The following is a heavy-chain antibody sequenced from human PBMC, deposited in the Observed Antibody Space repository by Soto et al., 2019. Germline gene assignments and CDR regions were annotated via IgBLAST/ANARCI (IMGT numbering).Heavy chain of an antibody. V-gene: IGHV3-23*01. CDR2: ISGSGGST. CDR3: AKDQGSSWYEIDY. CDR1: GFTFSNYA. D-gene: IGHD6-13*01. Sequence: EVQLLESGGGVVQPGGSLRLSCAASGFTFSNYAVTWVRQAPGKGLEWVSTISGSGGSTYYADSVKGRFTISRDNSKNTLYLQMNSLRAEDTAVYYCAKDQGSSWYEIDYWGQGTLVTVSP. J-gene: IGHJ4*02.